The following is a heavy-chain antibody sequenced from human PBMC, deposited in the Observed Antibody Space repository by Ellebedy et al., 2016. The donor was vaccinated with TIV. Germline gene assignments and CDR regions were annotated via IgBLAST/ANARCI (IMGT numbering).Heavy chain of an antibody. CDR2: IFSDGSSA. J-gene: IGHJ5*01. V-gene: IGHV3-74*03. D-gene: IGHD3-22*01. CDR3: ARGLDYYDTGSYNWFDS. CDR1: GFTFSRYW. Sequence: GESLKISCVASGFTFSRYWMHWVRQTPGKGLMWVSHIFSDGSSAKYADSVKGRFTISRDNAKNTLYLQMNSPRAEDTAVYYCARGLDYYDTGSYNWFDSWGQGTLVTVSS.